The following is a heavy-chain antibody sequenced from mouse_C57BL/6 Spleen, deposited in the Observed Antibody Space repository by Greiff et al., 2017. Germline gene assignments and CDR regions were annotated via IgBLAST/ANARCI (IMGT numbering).Heavy chain of an antibody. CDR3: ARRLDSYYVAWFAY. Sequence: VQLQQSGPELVKPGASVKISCKASGYSFTGYYMNWVKQSPEKSLEWIGEINPSTGDTTYNQNFKAKATLTVDKSSSTAYMQLKSLTSEDSAVFYCARRLDSYYVAWFAYWGQGTLVTVSA. V-gene: IGHV1-42*01. J-gene: IGHJ3*01. D-gene: IGHD2-3*01. CDR1: GYSFTGYY. CDR2: INPSTGDT.